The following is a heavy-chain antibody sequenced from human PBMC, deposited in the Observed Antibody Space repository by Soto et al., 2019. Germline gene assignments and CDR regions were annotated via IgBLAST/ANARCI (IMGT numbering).Heavy chain of an antibody. Sequence: QVQLQESGPGLVKPSQTLTLTCTVSGGSISSGSFYWSWIRQHPGKGLEWIGHISDSGSSYYNPSLESRVTISVDTSNNHFALNLSAVTAADRAVYFCARTTFYDVFTAYYSLFDYWGQGTLVTVSS. CDR1: GGSISSGSFY. D-gene: IGHD3-9*01. V-gene: IGHV4-31*03. CDR2: ISDSGSS. J-gene: IGHJ4*02. CDR3: ARTTFYDVFTAYYSLFDY.